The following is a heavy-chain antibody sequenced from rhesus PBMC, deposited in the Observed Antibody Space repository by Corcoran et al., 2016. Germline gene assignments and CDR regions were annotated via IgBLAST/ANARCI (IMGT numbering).Heavy chain of an antibody. J-gene: IGHJ4*01. CDR2: INPYNGNT. D-gene: IGHD6-25*01. Sequence: QVQLVQSGAEVKKPGSSVKVSCKASGYTFTDYYIHWVRQSPRQGLEWMGWINPYNGNTRYAQKFQGRVTMTRDTSTTTVYMELSSLRSEDTAVYYCASEDGGIAAAGYWGQGVLVTVSS. CDR3: ASEDGGIAAAGY. V-gene: IGHV1S2*01. CDR1: GYTFTDYY.